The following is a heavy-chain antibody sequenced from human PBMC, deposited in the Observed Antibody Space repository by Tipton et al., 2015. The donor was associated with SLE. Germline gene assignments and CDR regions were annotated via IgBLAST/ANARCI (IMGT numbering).Heavy chain of an antibody. CDR3: AREPWAYEYWSGSTLGYMDV. CDR1: GYSIGSGHY. V-gene: IGHV4-38-2*02. D-gene: IGHD3-3*01. CDR2: IYPGGDT. Sequence: TLSLTCTVSGYSIGSGHYWGWIRQPPGEGLEWIGSIYPGGDTCYTPSLRGRVSISVDTSKNEFSLRLHSVTAADTAVYYCAREPWAYEYWSGSTLGYMDVWGKGTTVTVSS. J-gene: IGHJ6*04.